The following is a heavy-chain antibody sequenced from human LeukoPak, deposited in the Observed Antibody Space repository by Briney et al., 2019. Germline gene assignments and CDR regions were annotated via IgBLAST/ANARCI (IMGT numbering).Heavy chain of an antibody. CDR2: IIPIFGTA. V-gene: IGHV1-69*13. CDR1: GGTFSSYA. D-gene: IGHD1-26*01. CDR3: ARDPLIVGATHFDY. J-gene: IGHJ4*02. Sequence: ASVKVSCKASGGTFSSYAISWVRQAPGQGLGWMGGIIPIFGTANYAQKFQGRVTITADESTSTAYMELSSLRSEDTAVYYCARDPLIVGATHFDYWGQGTLVTVSS.